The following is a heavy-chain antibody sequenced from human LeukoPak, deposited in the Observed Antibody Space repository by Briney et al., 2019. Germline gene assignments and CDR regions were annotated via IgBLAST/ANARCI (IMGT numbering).Heavy chain of an antibody. CDR2: INTNSGGT. D-gene: IGHD5-12*01. J-gene: IGHJ4*02. CDR3: ARSGFTGYDFSVFY. CDR1: GYIFTDYY. V-gene: IGHV1/OR15-1*01. Sequence: ASVKVSCKASGYIFTDYYMHWVRQAPGQELGWMGRINTNSGGTNSAQKFQGRVTMTRDTSISTAYTELSSLRSEDTAVYYCARSGFTGYDFSVFYWGQGTLVTVSS.